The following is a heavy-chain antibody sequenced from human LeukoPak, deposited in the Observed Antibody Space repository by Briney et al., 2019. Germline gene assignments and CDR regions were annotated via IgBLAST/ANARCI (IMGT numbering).Heavy chain of an antibody. CDR1: GGTFSSYA. V-gene: IGHV1-69*13. CDR2: IIPIFGTA. CDR3: ASGADTYSSGWNAGWFDP. J-gene: IGHJ5*02. D-gene: IGHD6-19*01. Sequence: SVKLSCKASGGTFSSYATSWVRQAPGQGLEWMGGIIPIFGTANYAQKFQGRFTITADEPTSTAYIELRGLRSEDPAVYYCASGADTYSSGWNAGWFDPWGQGTLVTVSS.